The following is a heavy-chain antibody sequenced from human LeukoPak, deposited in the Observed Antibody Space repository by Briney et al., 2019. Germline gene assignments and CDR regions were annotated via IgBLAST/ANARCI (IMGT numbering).Heavy chain of an antibody. V-gene: IGHV3-23*01. CDR1: GFTFNTYA. D-gene: IGHD3-10*01. J-gene: IGHJ4*02. Sequence: GGSLRLSCATSGFTFNTYAMSWVRQAPGKGLEWVSAISGSGGSTYYADSVKGRFTISRDNSKNTLYLQMNSLRAEDTAVYYCAKGYGSGSYYNDYYFDYWGQGTLVTVSS. CDR3: AKGYGSGSYYNDYYFDY. CDR2: ISGSGGST.